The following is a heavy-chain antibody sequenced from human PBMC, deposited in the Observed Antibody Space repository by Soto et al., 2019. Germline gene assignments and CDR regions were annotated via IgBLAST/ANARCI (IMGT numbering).Heavy chain of an antibody. CDR3: AKIGDIAAAMPEGEYRPKGEYYFDY. CDR2: ISYDGSNK. Sequence: GGSLRLSCAASGFTFSSYGMHWVRQAPGKGLEWVAVISYDGSNKYYADSVKGRFTISRDNSKNTLYLQMNSLRAEDTAVYYCAKIGDIAAAMPEGEYRPKGEYYFDYWGQGTLVTVSS. CDR1: GFTFSSYG. V-gene: IGHV3-30*18. J-gene: IGHJ4*02. D-gene: IGHD6-13*01.